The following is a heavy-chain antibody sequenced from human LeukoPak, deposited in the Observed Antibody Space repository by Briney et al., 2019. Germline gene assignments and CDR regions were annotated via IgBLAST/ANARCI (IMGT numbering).Heavy chain of an antibody. V-gene: IGHV6-1*01. CDR2: TYYRSKWYN. CDR1: GDSVSSNSGA. CDR3: ARGYWAHGMNV. J-gene: IGHJ6*02. Sequence: SQTLSLTCAISGDSVSSNSGAWNWIRQSPSRGLEWLGRTYYRSKWYNGYAVSVKSRITINPDTSKNQFSLHLNSVTPEDTAVYYCARGYWAHGMNVWGPGTTVTVSS. D-gene: IGHD6-13*01.